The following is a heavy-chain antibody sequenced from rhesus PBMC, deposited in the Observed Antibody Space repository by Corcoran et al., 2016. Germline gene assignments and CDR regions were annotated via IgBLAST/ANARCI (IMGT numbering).Heavy chain of an antibody. CDR2: IGGSSGST. Sequence: QVQLQESGPGLVKPSETLSLTCGVSGGSISRTNWWSWIRQPPGKGVEGLGNIGGSSGSTDYNPSLKSRVTIAKDTSKNQFSLKLSSVTAADTAVYYCAIISYAGDFEFWGQGALVTVSS. V-gene: IGHV4-65*02. J-gene: IGHJ1*01. CDR1: GGSISRTNW. D-gene: IGHD2-39*01. CDR3: AIISYAGDFEF.